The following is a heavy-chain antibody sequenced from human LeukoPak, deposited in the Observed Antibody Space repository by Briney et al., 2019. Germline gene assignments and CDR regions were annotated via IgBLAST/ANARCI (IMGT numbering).Heavy chain of an antibody. CDR3: ARSYSGSYLGY. V-gene: IGHV4-59*01. CDR2: IYYSGST. D-gene: IGHD1-26*01. J-gene: IGHJ4*02. CDR1: GAYISDYY. Sequence: PSETLSLTCTVSGAYISDYYWSWIRQPPGKGLEWIGYIYYSGSTNYNPSLKSRVTISVDTSKNQFSLKLSPVTATDTAVYYCARSYSGSYLGYWGQGTLVTVSS.